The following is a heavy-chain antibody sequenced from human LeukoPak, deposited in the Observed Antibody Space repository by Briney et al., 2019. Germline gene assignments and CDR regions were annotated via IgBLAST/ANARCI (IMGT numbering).Heavy chain of an antibody. CDR1: GFTFSTYA. CDR3: AKDRGEGGNRNGLFDY. D-gene: IGHD1-14*01. V-gene: IGHV3-23*01. Sequence: PGGSLRLSCAASGFTFSTYAMGWVRQAPGKGLEWVTGISGSGGSTYYADSVKGRFTISRDNSKNTLYLQMNSLRAEDTAVYYCAKDRGEGGNRNGLFDYWGQGTLVTVSS. CDR2: ISGSGGST. J-gene: IGHJ4*02.